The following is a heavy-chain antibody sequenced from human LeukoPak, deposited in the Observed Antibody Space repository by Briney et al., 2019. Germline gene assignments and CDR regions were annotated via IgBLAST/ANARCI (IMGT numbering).Heavy chain of an antibody. J-gene: IGHJ4*02. D-gene: IGHD3-22*01. Sequence: GESLKISCKGSGYRFSDKWIAWVRQMPGKGLEYVGMIYPGDSDTRYRPSLQGQVTISADQSTKTAYLQWSSLKAPDTAIYYCARVYWHDTRGYFDNDYPDSWGQGTLVTVSS. CDR2: IYPGDSDT. CDR3: ARVYWHDTRGYFDNDYPDS. CDR1: GYRFSDKW. V-gene: IGHV5-51*01.